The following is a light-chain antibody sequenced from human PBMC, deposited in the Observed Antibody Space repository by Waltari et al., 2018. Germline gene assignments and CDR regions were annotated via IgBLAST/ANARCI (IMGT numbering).Light chain of an antibody. Sequence: DIQMTQSPSSVSASLGDRVTITCRARQGISSWLAWYQQKPGKAPNLMISAASSLQSEVPSRFSGSGSGTDLTLTISSLQPEDFATYYCLQTNSLPFTFGGGTNVEIK. V-gene: IGKV1D-12*01. J-gene: IGKJ4*01. CDR2: AAS. CDR3: LQTNSLPFT. CDR1: QGISSW.